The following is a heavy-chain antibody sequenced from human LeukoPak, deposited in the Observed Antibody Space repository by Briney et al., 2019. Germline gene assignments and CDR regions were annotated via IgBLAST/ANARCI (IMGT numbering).Heavy chain of an antibody. CDR1: LGTFSSYA. D-gene: IGHD3-22*01. Sequence: SVKVSCMASLGTFSSYAISWVRPAPEQRVGWMGGIIPIFGTANYAQKFRGRVTITPEESASTTYMELSSLRCENTAVYYCARDLEDYYDSSDYFDYWGQGSLVTVSS. CDR3: ARDLEDYYDSSDYFDY. J-gene: IGHJ4*02. CDR2: IIPIFGTA. V-gene: IGHV1-69*13.